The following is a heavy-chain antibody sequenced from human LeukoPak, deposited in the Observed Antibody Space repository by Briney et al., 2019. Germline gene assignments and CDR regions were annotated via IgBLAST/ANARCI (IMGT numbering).Heavy chain of an antibody. CDR1: GYTFTGYY. D-gene: IGHD3-22*01. Sequence: GASVKVSCKASGYTFTGYYMHWVRQAPGQGLEWMGIINPSGGSTSYAQKFQGRVTMTRDTSTSTVYMELSSLRSEDTAVYYCAYLAYYYDSSSGSYDAFDIWGQGTMVTVSS. CDR2: INPSGGST. J-gene: IGHJ3*02. CDR3: AYLAYYYDSSSGSYDAFDI. V-gene: IGHV1-46*01.